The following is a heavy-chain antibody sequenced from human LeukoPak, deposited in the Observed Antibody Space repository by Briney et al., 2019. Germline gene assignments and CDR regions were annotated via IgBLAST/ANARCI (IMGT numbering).Heavy chain of an antibody. CDR2: ISGSGGST. J-gene: IGHJ4*02. CDR1: GFTFSSYA. V-gene: IGHV3-23*01. CDR3: TKDPYYDSSGYGVFFDY. Sequence: GGSLRLSCAASGFTFSSYAMSWVRQAPGKGLEWVSAISGSGGSTYYADSVKGRFTISRDNSKNTLYLQMNSLRAEDTAVYYCTKDPYYDSSGYGVFFDYWGQGTLDTVFS. D-gene: IGHD3-22*01.